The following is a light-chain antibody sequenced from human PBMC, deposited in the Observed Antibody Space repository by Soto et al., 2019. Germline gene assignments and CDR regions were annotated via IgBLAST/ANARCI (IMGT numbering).Light chain of an antibody. CDR1: SSDVGGYNY. J-gene: IGLJ2*01. CDR3: SSFAGNNNVV. Sequence: QSALTQPPSASGSPGQSVTISCTGTSSDVGGYNYVSWYQQHPGKAPKLMISEVSKRPSGVPDRFSGSKSGNTASLTVSGLQAEEEADYYCSSFAGNNNVVFGVGTKVTVL. CDR2: EVS. V-gene: IGLV2-8*01.